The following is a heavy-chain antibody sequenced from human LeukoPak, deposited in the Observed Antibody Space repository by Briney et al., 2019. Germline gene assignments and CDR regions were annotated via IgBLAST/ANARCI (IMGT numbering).Heavy chain of an antibody. V-gene: IGHV3-30-3*01. Sequence: PGGSLRLSCAASGFTFSSYAMHWVRQAPGKGLEWVAVISYDGSNKYYADSVKGRFTISRDNSKNTLYLQMNSLRAEDTAVYYCARGKALAFAFDIWGQGTMVTVSS. CDR2: ISYDGSNK. D-gene: IGHD6-13*01. CDR1: GFTFSSYA. CDR3: ARGKALAFAFDI. J-gene: IGHJ3*02.